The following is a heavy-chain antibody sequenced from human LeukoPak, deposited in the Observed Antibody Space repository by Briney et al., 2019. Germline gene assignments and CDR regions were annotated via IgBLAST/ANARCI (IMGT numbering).Heavy chain of an antibody. V-gene: IGHV3-30*02. D-gene: IGHD3-22*01. Sequence: GGSLRLSCAASGFTFSSYAMHWVRQAPGKGLEWVAFIRYDGSDKYYTDSVKGRLTISRDNSKNTLYLQMNSLRAEDTAVYYCAKQSESYDSTGSTFDFWGQGTLVTVSS. CDR3: AKQSESYDSTGSTFDF. CDR1: GFTFSSYA. J-gene: IGHJ4*02. CDR2: IRYDGSDK.